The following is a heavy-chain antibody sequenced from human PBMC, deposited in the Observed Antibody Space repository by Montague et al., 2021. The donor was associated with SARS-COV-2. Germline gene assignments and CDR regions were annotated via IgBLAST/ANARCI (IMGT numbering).Heavy chain of an antibody. V-gene: IGHV3-9*01. CDR1: GFTFGDYA. CDR2: VSWNSGSR. J-gene: IGHJ3*02. D-gene: IGHD3-10*01. Sequence: SLRLSCAASGFTFGDYAMHWVRQTPVKGLEWVSGVSWNSGSRGYXDSVKGRFTIYRDNAKNSLYLQMNSLRTEDTAFYYCAKDYYFGAFDIWGQGTMVTVSS. CDR3: AKDYYFGAFDI.